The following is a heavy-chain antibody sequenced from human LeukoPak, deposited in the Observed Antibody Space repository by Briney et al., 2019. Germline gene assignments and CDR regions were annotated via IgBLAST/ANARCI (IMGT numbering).Heavy chain of an antibody. Sequence: GASVKVSCKASGYTFTGYYMHWVRQAPGQGLEWMGRINPNSSGTNYAQKFQGRVTMTRDTSISTAYMELSRLRSDDTAVYYCARPHTVLYNWFDPWGQGTLVTVSS. CDR3: ARPHTVLYNWFDP. J-gene: IGHJ5*02. CDR2: INPNSSGT. CDR1: GYTFTGYY. V-gene: IGHV1-2*06. D-gene: IGHD4-11*01.